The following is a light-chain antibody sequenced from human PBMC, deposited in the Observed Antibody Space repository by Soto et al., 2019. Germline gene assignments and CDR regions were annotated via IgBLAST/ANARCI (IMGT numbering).Light chain of an antibody. Sequence: QSVLTQPASVSGSPGQSITISCTGTSSDVGTYIYVSWYQHHPGKAPKLMIYEVSNRPSGVSNRFSGSKSGNTASLTISGLKAEDEADYYCFSYTTSNTLVFGGGTKLTVL. V-gene: IGLV2-14*01. J-gene: IGLJ3*02. CDR3: FSYTTSNTLV. CDR2: EVS. CDR1: SSDVGTYIY.